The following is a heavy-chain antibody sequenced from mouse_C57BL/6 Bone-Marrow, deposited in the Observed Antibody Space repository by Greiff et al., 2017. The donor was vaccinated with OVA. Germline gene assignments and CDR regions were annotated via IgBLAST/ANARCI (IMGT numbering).Heavy chain of an antibody. CDR3: ARREITTVVGDY. CDR1: GYTFTSYW. Sequence: QVHVKQPGAELVKPGASVKLSCKASGYTFTSYWMHWVKQRPGQGLEWIGMIHPNSGSTNYNEKFKSKATLTVDKSSSTAYMQLSSLTSEDSAVYYCARREITTVVGDYWGQGTTLTVSS. V-gene: IGHV1-64*01. J-gene: IGHJ2*01. D-gene: IGHD1-1*01. CDR2: IHPNSGST.